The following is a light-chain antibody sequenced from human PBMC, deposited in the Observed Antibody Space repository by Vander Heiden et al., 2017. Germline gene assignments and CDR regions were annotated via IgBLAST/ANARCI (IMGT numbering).Light chain of an antibody. CDR1: QGISSY. V-gene: IGKV1-8*01. Sequence: AIRMIQSPSSFSASTGDRVTITCRASQGISSYLAWYQQKPGKAPKLLIYAASTLQSGVPSRFSGSGSGTDFTLTISCLQSEDFATYYCQQYYSYTRTFGQGTKVEIK. J-gene: IGKJ1*01. CDR3: QQYYSYTRT. CDR2: AAS.